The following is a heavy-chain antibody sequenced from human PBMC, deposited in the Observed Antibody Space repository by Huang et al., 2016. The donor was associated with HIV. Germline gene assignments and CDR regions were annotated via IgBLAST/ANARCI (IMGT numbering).Heavy chain of an antibody. D-gene: IGHD2-15*01. CDR1: GYTVSELS. V-gene: IGHV1-24*01. J-gene: IGHJ3*02. Sequence: QVQLVESGAELKKPGASVRVSCKVSGYTVSELSLHWVRQAPEKGLEWVGGLDTEEGETISGQRLQGRVTMTEDTSTDTAYMELSSLRPEETAVYYCATSTPDVGAGVLRSAFDIWGQGTMVTVSS. CDR3: ATSTPDVGAGVLRSAFDI. CDR2: LDTEEGET.